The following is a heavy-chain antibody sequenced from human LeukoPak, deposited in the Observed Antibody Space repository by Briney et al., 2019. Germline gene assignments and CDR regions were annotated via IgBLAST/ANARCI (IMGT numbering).Heavy chain of an antibody. Sequence: PGGSLRLSCAASGFTFSSYWMSWVRQAPGKGLEWVANIKQDGSEKYYVDSVKGRFTISRDNAKNSLYLQMNSLRAEDTAVYYCARDQGDTMIVGFGDAFDIWGQGTMVTVSS. CDR2: IKQDGSEK. D-gene: IGHD3-22*01. CDR1: GFTFSSYW. CDR3: ARDQGDTMIVGFGDAFDI. J-gene: IGHJ3*02. V-gene: IGHV3-7*01.